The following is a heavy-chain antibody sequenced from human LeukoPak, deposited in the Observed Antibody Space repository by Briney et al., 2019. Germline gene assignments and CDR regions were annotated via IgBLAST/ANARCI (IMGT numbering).Heavy chain of an antibody. J-gene: IGHJ4*02. D-gene: IGHD1-26*01. CDR3: AKEWELLDY. V-gene: IGHV3-30*18. CDR1: GFTFSSYG. CDR2: ISYDGSNK. Sequence: TGGSLRLSCAASGFTFSSYGMHWVRQAPGKGLEWVAVISYDGSNKYYADSVKGRFTISRDNSKNTLYLQMNSLRAEDTAVYYCAKEWELLDYWGQGTLVTVSS.